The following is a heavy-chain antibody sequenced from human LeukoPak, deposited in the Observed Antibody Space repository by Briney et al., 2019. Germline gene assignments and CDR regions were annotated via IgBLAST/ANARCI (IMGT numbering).Heavy chain of an antibody. V-gene: IGHV3-48*01. J-gene: IGHJ4*02. CDR3: AKPKYSGYDRFDY. CDR2: ISSSSSTI. CDR1: GFTFSSYS. Sequence: GGSLRLSCAASGFTFSSYSMNWVRQAPGKGLEWVSYISSSSSTIYYADSVKGRFTISRDNAKNSLYLQMNSLRAEDTAVYYCAKPKYSGYDRFDYWGQGTLVTVSS. D-gene: IGHD5-12*01.